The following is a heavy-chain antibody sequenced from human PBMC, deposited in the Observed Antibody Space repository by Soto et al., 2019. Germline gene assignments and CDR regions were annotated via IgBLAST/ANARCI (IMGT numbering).Heavy chain of an antibody. Sequence: GVLRLSCAASGFTFSSYSINWVRQAPGEGLEWVSFMSSSSSYIYYADSVKGRFTISRDNAKNSLYLQMNSLRAEDTAVYYCAGDHIFDYWGQGTLVTVS. CDR1: GFTFSSYS. V-gene: IGHV3-21*01. J-gene: IGHJ4*02. D-gene: IGHD2-21*01. CDR2: MSSSSSYI. CDR3: AGDHIFDY.